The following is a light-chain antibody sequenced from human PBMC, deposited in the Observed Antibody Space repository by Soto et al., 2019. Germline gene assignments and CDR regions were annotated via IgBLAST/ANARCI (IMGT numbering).Light chain of an antibody. V-gene: IGLV2-14*01. Sequence: QSALTQPASVSGSPGHSITISCTGTPSDIGGYNYVSWYQQHPGKAPKLIIYEVTHRPSGVSDRFSGSKSGNTASLTISGRLAEDEADYYCSSYASSSTLVLFGGGTKLTVL. CDR3: SSYASSSTLVL. J-gene: IGLJ2*01. CDR2: EVT. CDR1: PSDIGGYNY.